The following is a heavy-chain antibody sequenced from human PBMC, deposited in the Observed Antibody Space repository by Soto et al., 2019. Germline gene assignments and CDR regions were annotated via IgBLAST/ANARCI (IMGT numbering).Heavy chain of an antibody. CDR2: FDPEDGET. Sequence: GASVKVSCKVSGYTLTELSMHWGRQAPGKGLEWMGGFDPEDGETIYAQKFQGRVTMTEDTSTDTAYMELSSLRSEDTAVYYCATDPKYVGWLDPWGQGTLVTVSS. V-gene: IGHV1-24*01. D-gene: IGHD3-16*01. CDR1: GYTLTELS. CDR3: ATDPKYVGWLDP. J-gene: IGHJ5*02.